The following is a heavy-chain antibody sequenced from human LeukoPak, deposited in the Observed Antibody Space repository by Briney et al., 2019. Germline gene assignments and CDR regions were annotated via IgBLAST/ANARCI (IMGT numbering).Heavy chain of an antibody. CDR2: IYYGGST. CDR3: ARTYSSSSYSPFDY. Sequence: GGSLRPSCAASGFIVSNNYMNWVRQAPGKGLEWVSVIYYGGSTYYGDSVKGRFTISRDNSKNTIYLQMNSLRAEDTAVYYCARTYSSSSYSPFDYWGQGTLVTVSS. J-gene: IGHJ4*02. V-gene: IGHV3-53*01. D-gene: IGHD6-13*01. CDR1: GFIVSNNY.